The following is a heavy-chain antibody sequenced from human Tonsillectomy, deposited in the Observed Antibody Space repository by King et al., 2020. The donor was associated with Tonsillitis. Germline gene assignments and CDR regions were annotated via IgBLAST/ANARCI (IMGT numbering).Heavy chain of an antibody. V-gene: IGHV1-8*01. J-gene: IGHJ4*02. Sequence: QVQLVQSGAEVKKPGASVKVSCKASGYTFTSYDINWVRQATGQGLEWMGWMNPNSGNTGYAQKFQGRVTMTRNTSISTAYMELSSLRSEDTAVYYCARGRPRITIFGVVPHSYYFDYWGQGTLVTVSS. CDR2: MNPNSGNT. CDR1: GYTFTSYD. D-gene: IGHD3-3*01. CDR3: ARGRPRITIFGVVPHSYYFDY.